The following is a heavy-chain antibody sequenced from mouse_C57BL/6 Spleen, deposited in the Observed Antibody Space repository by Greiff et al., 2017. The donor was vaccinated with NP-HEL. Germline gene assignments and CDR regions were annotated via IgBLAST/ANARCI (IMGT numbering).Heavy chain of an antibody. D-gene: IGHD1-1*01. CDR3: ARGAPYYYGSSFDY. CDR1: GYTFTSYW. J-gene: IGHJ2*01. V-gene: IGHV1-50*01. Sequence: QVQLQQPGAELVKPGASVKLSCKASGYTFTSYWMQWVKQRPGQGLEWIGEIDPSDSYTNYNQKFKGKATLTVDTSSSTAYMQLSSLTSEDSAVYDGARGAPYYYGSSFDYWGQGTTLTVSS. CDR2: IDPSDSYT.